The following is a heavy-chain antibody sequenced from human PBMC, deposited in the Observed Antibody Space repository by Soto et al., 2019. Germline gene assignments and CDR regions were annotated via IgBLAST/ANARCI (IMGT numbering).Heavy chain of an antibody. D-gene: IGHD1-26*01. Sequence: GGSLRLSCAGSGFTFSSYGIHWVRQAPGKGLEWVALISYDGGNEKYTESVKDRFTISRDDSHNVAYLQMSSLRTEDTTMYYCAKDRYSGTYPTDFDYWGQGSLVTVSS. CDR1: GFTFSSYG. CDR3: AKDRYSGTYPTDFDY. V-gene: IGHV3-30*18. CDR2: ISYDGGNE. J-gene: IGHJ4*02.